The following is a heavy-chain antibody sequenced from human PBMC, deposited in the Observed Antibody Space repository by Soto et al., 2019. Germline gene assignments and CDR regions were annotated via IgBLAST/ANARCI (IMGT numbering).Heavy chain of an antibody. V-gene: IGHV4-59*08. CDR3: ARLKGSGITMVRGVTQYNWFDP. CDR1: GGSISSYY. CDR2: IYYSGST. J-gene: IGHJ5*02. Sequence: SETLSLTCTVSGGSISSYYWSWIRQPPGKGLEWIGYIYYSGSTNYNPSLKSRVTISVDTSKNQFSLKLSSVTAADTAVYYCARLKGSGITMVRGVTQYNWFDPWGQGTLVTRLL. D-gene: IGHD3-10*01.